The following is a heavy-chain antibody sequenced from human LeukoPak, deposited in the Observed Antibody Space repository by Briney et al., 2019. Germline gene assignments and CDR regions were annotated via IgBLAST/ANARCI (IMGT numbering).Heavy chain of an antibody. CDR3: AKGAYYDSSGYYRGAYYYYMDV. CDR2: IRYDGSNK. CDR1: GFSLSAYW. J-gene: IGHJ6*03. D-gene: IGHD3-22*01. Sequence: GGSLRLSCAASGFSLSAYWMTWVRQAPGKGLEWVAFIRYDGSNKYYADSVKGRFTISRDNSKNTLYLQMNSLRAEDTAVYYCAKGAYYDSSGYYRGAYYYYMDVWGKGTTVTVSS. V-gene: IGHV3-30*02.